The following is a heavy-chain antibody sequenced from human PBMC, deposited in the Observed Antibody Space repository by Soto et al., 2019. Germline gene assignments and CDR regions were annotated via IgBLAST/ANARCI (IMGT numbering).Heavy chain of an antibody. CDR3: ASVIGYSRSWYEGHWFDP. D-gene: IGHD6-13*01. Sequence: QVQLVQSGAEVKKPGASVKVSCKASGYTFTSYYMHWVRQAPGQGLEWMGIINPSGGSTSDEQKFQGRVTMTRDTSTSTVYMELSSLSSEDTAVYYCASVIGYSRSWYEGHWFDPWGQGTLVTVSS. CDR2: INPSGGST. J-gene: IGHJ5*02. CDR1: GYTFTSYY. V-gene: IGHV1-46*01.